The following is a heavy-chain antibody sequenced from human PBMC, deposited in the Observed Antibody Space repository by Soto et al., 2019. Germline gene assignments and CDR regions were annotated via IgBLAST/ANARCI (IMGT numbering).Heavy chain of an antibody. D-gene: IGHD6-19*01. CDR2: IYYSGST. CDR3: ARHVRVGSSGWSGRTATHFDY. CDR1: GGSISSSSYY. V-gene: IGHV4-39*01. Sequence: PSETLSLTCTVSGGSISSSSYYWGWIRQPPGKGLEWIGSIYYSGSTYYNPSLKSRVTISVDTSKNQFSLKLSSVTAADTAVYYCARHVRVGSSGWSGRTATHFDYWGQGTLVTVSS. J-gene: IGHJ4*02.